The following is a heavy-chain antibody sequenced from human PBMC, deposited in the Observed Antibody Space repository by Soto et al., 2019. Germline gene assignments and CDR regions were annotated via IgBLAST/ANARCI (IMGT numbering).Heavy chain of an antibody. V-gene: IGHV4-34*01. J-gene: IGHJ4*02. CDR2: INHSGST. Sequence: LSLTCAVYGGSFSGYYWSWIRQPPGKGLEWIGEINHSGSTNYNPSLKSRVTISVDTSKNQFSLKLSSVTAADTAVYYCARGLGGADYWGQGTLVTVSS. CDR3: ARGLGGADY. D-gene: IGHD1-26*01. CDR1: GGSFSGYY.